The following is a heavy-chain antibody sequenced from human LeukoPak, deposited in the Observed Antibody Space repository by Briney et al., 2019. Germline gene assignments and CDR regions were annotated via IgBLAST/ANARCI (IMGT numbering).Heavy chain of an antibody. CDR2: IMPLFGTA. V-gene: IGHV1-69*06. CDR3: ASWDHYSNYEAMDV. D-gene: IGHD4-11*01. J-gene: IGHJ6*04. Sequence: SVKVSCKTSGGTFNNSAISWVRQAPGHGLEWLGGIMPLFGTAGYAQKFQGRVTITADKSTSTAYMELSSLRSEDTAVYYCASWDHYSNYEAMDVWGKGTTVTVSS. CDR1: GGTFNNSA.